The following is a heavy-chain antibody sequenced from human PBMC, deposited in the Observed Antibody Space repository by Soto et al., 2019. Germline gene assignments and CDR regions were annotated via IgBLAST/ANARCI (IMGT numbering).Heavy chain of an antibody. Sequence: PGGSLRLSCAASGFTFSSYAMSWVRQAPGKGLEWVSAISGSGGSTYYADSVKGRFTISRDNSKNTLYLQMNSLRAEDTAVYYFAAPPPRGYRPFDVRAQRTTVTGSS. CDR3: AAPPPRGYRPFDV. CDR1: GFTFSSYA. D-gene: IGHD5-18*01. V-gene: IGHV3-23*01. J-gene: IGHJ6*02. CDR2: ISGSGGST.